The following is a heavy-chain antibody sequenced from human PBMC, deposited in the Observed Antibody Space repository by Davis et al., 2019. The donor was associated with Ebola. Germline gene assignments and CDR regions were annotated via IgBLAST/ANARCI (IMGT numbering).Heavy chain of an antibody. D-gene: IGHD6-13*01. CDR3: ARGGSWYLNWFDP. CDR1: GGSISSGGYS. Sequence: MPSETLSLTCAVSGGSISSGGYSWSWIRQPPGKGLEWIGYIYHSGSTYYNPSLKSRVTISVDRSKNQFSLKLSSVTAADTAVYYCARGGSWYLNWFDPWGQGTLVTVSS. CDR2: IYHSGST. J-gene: IGHJ5*02. V-gene: IGHV4-30-2*01.